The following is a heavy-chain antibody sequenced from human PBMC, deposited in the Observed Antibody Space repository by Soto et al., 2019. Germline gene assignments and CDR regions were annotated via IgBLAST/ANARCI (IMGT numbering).Heavy chain of an antibody. CDR3: ARRDSSPHYLY. Sequence: QLQLQESGPGLVKPSETLSLTCTVSGGSISSSSHYWGWIRQPPGKGLEWIGTIYYSGRPYSTPSLKSRVTLSVDTSKNQFSRKLSSVTAADTAVYYCARRDSSPHYLYWGQGTLVTVSS. CDR2: IYYSGRP. J-gene: IGHJ4*02. CDR1: GGSISSSSHY. V-gene: IGHV4-39*01. D-gene: IGHD2-15*01.